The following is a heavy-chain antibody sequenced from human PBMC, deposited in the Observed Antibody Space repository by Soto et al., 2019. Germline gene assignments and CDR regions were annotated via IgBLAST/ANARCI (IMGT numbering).Heavy chain of an antibody. V-gene: IGHV1-69*13. Sequence: ASVKVSCKASGGTFSSYAISWVRQAPGQGLEWMGGIIPIFGTANYAQKFQGRVTITADESTSTAYMELSSLRSEDTAVYYCARSPRYCSGGSCSPLGYFDYWGQGTLVTVSS. CDR3: ARSPRYCSGGSCSPLGYFDY. CDR1: GGTFSSYA. D-gene: IGHD2-15*01. CDR2: IIPIFGTA. J-gene: IGHJ4*02.